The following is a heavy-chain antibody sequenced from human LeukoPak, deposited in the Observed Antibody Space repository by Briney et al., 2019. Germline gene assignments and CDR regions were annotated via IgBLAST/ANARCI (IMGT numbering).Heavy chain of an antibody. CDR1: GYTFSKYG. CDR2: ISTYYGNT. D-gene: IGHD3-10*01. J-gene: IGHJ6*02. Sequence: GASVKVSCKASGYTFSKYGISWVRQAPGQGLEWMGWISTYYGNTNYAQKLRGRVTMTTDTSASTAYMELGGLRSDDTAVYYCARSNPYGLGREDGMDVWGQGTTVTVSS. CDR3: ARSNPYGLGREDGMDV. V-gene: IGHV1-18*01.